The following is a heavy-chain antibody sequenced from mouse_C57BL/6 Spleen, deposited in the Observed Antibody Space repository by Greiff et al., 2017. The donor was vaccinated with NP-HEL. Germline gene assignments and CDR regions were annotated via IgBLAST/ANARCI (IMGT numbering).Heavy chain of an antibody. Sequence: QVQLQQPGAELVMPGASVKLSCKASGYTFTSYWMHWVKQRPGQGLEWIGEIDPSDSYTNYNQKFKGKSTLTVDKSSSTAYMQLSSLTSEDSAVYYCARSAYYYGSSYDHFDYWGQGTTLTVSS. V-gene: IGHV1-69*01. CDR3: ARSAYYYGSSYDHFDY. J-gene: IGHJ2*01. CDR1: GYTFTSYW. D-gene: IGHD1-1*01. CDR2: IDPSDSYT.